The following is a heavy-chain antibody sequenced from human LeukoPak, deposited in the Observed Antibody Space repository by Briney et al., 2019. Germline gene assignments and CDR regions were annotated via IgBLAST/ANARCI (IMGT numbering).Heavy chain of an antibody. V-gene: IGHV3-48*03. CDR1: GFTFSSYD. CDR2: ISSSGSNK. J-gene: IGHJ5*02. CDR3: ASGKYRYGDNGFDP. Sequence: PGGSLRLSCAASGFTFSSYDMNWVRQAPGKGLEWVSYISSSGSNKYYADSVKGRFTISRDNAKNTLYLQMNSLRAEDTAVYFCASGKYRYGDNGFDPWGQGTLVTVSS. D-gene: IGHD5-18*01.